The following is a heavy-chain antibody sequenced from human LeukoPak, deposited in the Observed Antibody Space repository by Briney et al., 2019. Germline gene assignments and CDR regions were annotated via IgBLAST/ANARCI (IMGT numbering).Heavy chain of an antibody. Sequence: SGGSLRLSCAASGFTISSNYMSWVRQAPGEGLEWVSVIYSGGSTYYADSVKGRFTISRDNSKNTLYLQMNSLRAEDTAVYYCARDRLVGGYFGYWGQGTLVTVSS. V-gene: IGHV3-53*01. J-gene: IGHJ4*02. CDR2: IYSGGST. D-gene: IGHD3-16*01. CDR1: GFTISSNY. CDR3: ARDRLVGGYFGY.